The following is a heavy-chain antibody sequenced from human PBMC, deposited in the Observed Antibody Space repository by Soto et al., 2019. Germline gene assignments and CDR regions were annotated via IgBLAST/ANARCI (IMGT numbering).Heavy chain of an antibody. CDR3: ARDRIVGATPPFDYYYGMDV. CDR1: GGSISSSNW. V-gene: IGHV4-4*02. CDR2: IYHSGST. Sequence: SETLSLTCAVSGGSISSSNWWSWVRQPPGKGLEWIGEIYHSGSTNYNPSLKSRVTISVDKSKNQFSLKLSSVTAADTAVYYCARDRIVGATPPFDYYYGMDVWGQGTTVTVSS. J-gene: IGHJ6*02. D-gene: IGHD1-26*01.